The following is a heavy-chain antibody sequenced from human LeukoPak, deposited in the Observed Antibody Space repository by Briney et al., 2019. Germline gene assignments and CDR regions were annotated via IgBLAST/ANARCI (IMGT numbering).Heavy chain of an antibody. CDR2: ITWNGGTT. Sequence: EGSLRLSCAASGFTFDEYGMNWVRQAPGKGLEWVSGITWNGGTTGYADSVQGRFTISRDNAKKSLYLQMNNLRAEDTALYHCARSTKGRYHLGWFDPWGQGTRVTVSS. V-gene: IGHV3-20*01. J-gene: IGHJ5*02. D-gene: IGHD3-16*02. CDR1: GFTFDEYG. CDR3: ARSTKGRYHLGWFDP.